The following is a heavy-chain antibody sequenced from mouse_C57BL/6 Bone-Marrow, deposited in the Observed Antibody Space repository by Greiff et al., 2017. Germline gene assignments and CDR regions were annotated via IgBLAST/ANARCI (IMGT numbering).Heavy chain of an antibody. CDR3: SSFDGNYIDF. V-gene: IGHV14-4*01. D-gene: IGHD2-3*01. Sequence: VQLQQSGAELVRPGASVKLSCTASGFNIKDDYIHWVKQRPEQGLEWIGWIDPEIGDTEYASKFQGKATITSDTSSNTAYLQLSSLTSEDTAVYYCSSFDGNYIDFWGQGTTLTVAS. CDR2: IDPEIGDT. CDR1: GFNIKDDY. J-gene: IGHJ2*01.